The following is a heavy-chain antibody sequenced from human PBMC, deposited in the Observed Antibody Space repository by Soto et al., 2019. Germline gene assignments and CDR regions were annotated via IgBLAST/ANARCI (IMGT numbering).Heavy chain of an antibody. CDR1: GFTFSDYF. D-gene: IGHD3-3*01. V-gene: IGHV3-11*06. Sequence: PGGSLRLSCAASGFTFSDYFLTWIRQVPGKGLEWVSYISSSSSDTNYADSVKGRFTISRDNAKNSLFLQMNNLRVDDTAVYYCARDYDFWSGYLSGHFDYWGQGTLVIVS. J-gene: IGHJ4*02. CDR3: ARDYDFWSGYLSGHFDY. CDR2: ISSSSSDT.